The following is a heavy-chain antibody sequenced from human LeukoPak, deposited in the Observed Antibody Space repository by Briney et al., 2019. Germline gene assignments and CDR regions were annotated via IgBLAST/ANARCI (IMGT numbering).Heavy chain of an antibody. CDR3: ARDGGYDILTGSHYFDY. Sequence: SVKLSCKASAGTFSSYAISWVRQAPGHGLEWMGSIIPILGIANYAKKFQGRVTIPADKSTSTDSIELSSLRSEDTAVYYCARDGGYDILTGSHYFDYWGQGTLVTVSS. J-gene: IGHJ4*02. CDR1: AGTFSSYA. CDR2: IIPILGIA. V-gene: IGHV1-69*04. D-gene: IGHD3-9*01.